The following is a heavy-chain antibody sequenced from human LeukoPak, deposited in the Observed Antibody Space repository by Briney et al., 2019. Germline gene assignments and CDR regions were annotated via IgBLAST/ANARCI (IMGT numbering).Heavy chain of an antibody. J-gene: IGHJ5*01. V-gene: IGHV1-8*03. CDR3: ARVLPHRRLMDTTMNQFWFDS. Sequence: ASVKVSCKASGYTFISHDINWVRQATGQGLEWMGWINPNSGNTGYAQKFQGRVTFTRNTSISTAYMELSSLRSEDTAVYYCARVLPHRRLMDTTMNQFWFDSWGQGTLVTVSS. CDR2: INPNSGNT. D-gene: IGHD5-18*01. CDR1: GYTFISHD.